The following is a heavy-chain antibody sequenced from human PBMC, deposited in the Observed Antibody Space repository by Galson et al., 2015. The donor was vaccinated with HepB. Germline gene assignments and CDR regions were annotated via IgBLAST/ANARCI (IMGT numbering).Heavy chain of an antibody. CDR1: GFTFSSCG. CDR3: AKEGITMIVGGAFDL. CDR2: ISYDGSNK. D-gene: IGHD3-22*01. Sequence: SLRLSCAASGFTFSSCGMHWVRQAPGKGLEWVAVISYDGSNKYYADSVKGRFTISRDNSKNTLYLQMNSLRAEDTAVYYCAKEGITMIVGGAFDLWGQGIMVTVSS. V-gene: IGHV3-30*18. J-gene: IGHJ3*01.